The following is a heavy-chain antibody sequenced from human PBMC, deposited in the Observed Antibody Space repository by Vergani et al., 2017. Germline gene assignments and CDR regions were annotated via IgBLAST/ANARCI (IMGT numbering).Heavy chain of an antibody. D-gene: IGHD5-12*01. Sequence: EVQLLESGGDLVQPGGSLRLSCAASGFTFNHYAMNWVRQAPGKGLEWVSGISVSGGSTYYAGSVKGRFTISRDSSKNTLYLQMNSLGAGDTAVYYCAKANPRDSGYDYLYYYHAMDVWGQGTTVTVSS. CDR3: AKANPRDSGYDYLYYYHAMDV. J-gene: IGHJ6*02. CDR2: ISVSGGST. V-gene: IGHV3-23*01. CDR1: GFTFNHYA.